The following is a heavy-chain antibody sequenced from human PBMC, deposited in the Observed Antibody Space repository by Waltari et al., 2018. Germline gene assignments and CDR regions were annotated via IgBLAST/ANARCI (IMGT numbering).Heavy chain of an antibody. V-gene: IGHV3-48*04. CDR1: GFNFNSFT. CDR2: ITATGVTT. CDR3: VRNWVQAGRAFDY. J-gene: IGHJ4*02. Sequence: EVQLEESGGGLGPPGGYLRLSFAASGFNFNSFTMNWVRQAPGKGLEWIAYITATGVTTYYADSVRGRFTISRDNDKSSVFLQMDSLRLEDTAVYYCVRNWVQAGRAFDYWGQGTLVTVSS. D-gene: IGHD2-2*01.